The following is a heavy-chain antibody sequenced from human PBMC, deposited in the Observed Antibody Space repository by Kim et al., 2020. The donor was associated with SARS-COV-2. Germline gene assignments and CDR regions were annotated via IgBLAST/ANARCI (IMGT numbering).Heavy chain of an antibody. CDR3: ARGGPIVLAGKPPSYFDS. Sequence: SETLSLTCAASGGSFSGYYWTWIRQPPGKGLQWIGQINYSGYTDYNPSLKSRVTISRDTSTSQFSLRLRSMTAADTAVYYCARGGPIVLAGKPPSYFDSCGQGPLLTVSA. V-gene: IGHV4-34*01. CDR1: GGSFSGYY. CDR2: INYSGYT. D-gene: IGHD3-9*01. J-gene: IGHJ4*01.